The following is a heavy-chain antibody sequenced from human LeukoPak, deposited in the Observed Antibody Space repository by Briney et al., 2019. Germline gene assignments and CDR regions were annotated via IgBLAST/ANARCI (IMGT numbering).Heavy chain of an antibody. Sequence: GGSLRLSCAASGFTFSSHAISWVRQAPGKGLEWVSAISGSGGGTWYADSVKSRFTISRDNSKNTLYLQMNSLRAEDTAAYYCAKDLYDSYGSRYDYWGQGTLVTVSS. CDR1: GFTFSSHA. D-gene: IGHD5-18*01. V-gene: IGHV3-23*01. CDR3: AKDLYDSYGSRYDY. J-gene: IGHJ4*02. CDR2: ISGSGGGT.